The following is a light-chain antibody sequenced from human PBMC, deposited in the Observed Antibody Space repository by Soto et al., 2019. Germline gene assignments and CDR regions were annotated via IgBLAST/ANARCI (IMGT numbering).Light chain of an antibody. J-gene: IGKJ2*01. Sequence: EIVLTQYPDTLHVSTGVTATLSRRASRSVSDDSLAWYKQKPGQAPSLVIQDANRRAIGIPDRFSGSGSGTDFTLTISRLVPEDFEVYFCQQYGNSPPSTFGQGTKRDIK. CDR3: QQYGNSPPST. CDR1: RSVSDDS. CDR2: DAN. V-gene: IGKV3-20*01.